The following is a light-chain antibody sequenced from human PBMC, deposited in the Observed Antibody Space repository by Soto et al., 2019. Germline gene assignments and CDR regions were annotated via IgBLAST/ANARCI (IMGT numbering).Light chain of an antibody. Sequence: DMQMTQSPSTLSGSVGDRVTITCRASQTISSWLAWYQQKPGKAPKLLIYKASTLKSGIPARFSGSGSGTDFTLTISSLEPEDFAIYYCQQRSNWPRTFGQGTKVDI. CDR3: QQRSNWPRT. CDR1: QTISSW. CDR2: KAS. V-gene: IGKV1-5*03. J-gene: IGKJ1*01.